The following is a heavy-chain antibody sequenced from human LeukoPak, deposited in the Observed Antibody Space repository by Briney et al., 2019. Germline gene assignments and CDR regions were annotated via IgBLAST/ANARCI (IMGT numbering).Heavy chain of an antibody. J-gene: IGHJ4*02. CDR1: GGSISSYY. V-gene: IGHV4-59*08. D-gene: IGHD6-19*01. CDR2: IYYSGST. CDR3: ARTTSSGWTWG. Sequence: PSETLSLTCTVSGGSISSYYWSWIRQPPGKGLEWIGYIYYSGSTNYNPSLKSRVTISVDTSKNQFSLKLSSVTAADTAIYYCARTTSSGWTWGWGQGTLVTVSS.